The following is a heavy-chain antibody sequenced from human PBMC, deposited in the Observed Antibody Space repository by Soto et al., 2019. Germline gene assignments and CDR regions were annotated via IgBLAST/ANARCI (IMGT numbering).Heavy chain of an antibody. D-gene: IGHD5-12*01. V-gene: IGHV3-30*04. J-gene: IGHJ4*02. CDR3: AKDLREMATIRPDY. Sequence: GGSLRLSCAASEFRFSTSPMHWVRQAPGKGLEWVAVISYDGIDKNYGDSVKGRFTISRENSKNMVYLQMNSLRAEDTAVYYCAKDLREMATIRPDYWGQGILVTVSS. CDR1: EFRFSTSP. CDR2: ISYDGIDK.